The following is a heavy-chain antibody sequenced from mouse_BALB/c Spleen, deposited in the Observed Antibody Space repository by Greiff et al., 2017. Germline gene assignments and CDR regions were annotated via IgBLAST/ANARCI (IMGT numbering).Heavy chain of an antibody. CDR2: IDPENGNT. Sequence: VQLKQSGAELVRPGALVKLSCKASGFNIKDYYLHWVKQRPEQGLEWIGWIDPENGNTIYDPKFQGKASITADTSSNTAYLQRSSLTSEDTAVYYCAPIYYGNYDGFAYWGQGTLVTVSA. CDR3: APIYYGNYDGFAY. D-gene: IGHD2-1*01. CDR1: GFNIKDYY. J-gene: IGHJ3*01. V-gene: IGHV14-1*02.